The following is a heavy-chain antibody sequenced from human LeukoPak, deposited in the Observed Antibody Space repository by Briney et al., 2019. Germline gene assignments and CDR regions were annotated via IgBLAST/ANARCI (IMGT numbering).Heavy chain of an antibody. V-gene: IGHV3-23*01. Sequence: PGGSLRLSCAASGFTFSSYAMSWVREAPGKGLEWVSAISGSGGSTYYADSVKGRFTISRDNSKNTLYLQMNSLRAEDTAVYYCAKDRTVTTPLKWFDPWGQGTLVTVSS. CDR3: AKDRTVTTPLKWFDP. J-gene: IGHJ5*02. D-gene: IGHD4-17*01. CDR2: ISGSGGST. CDR1: GFTFSSYA.